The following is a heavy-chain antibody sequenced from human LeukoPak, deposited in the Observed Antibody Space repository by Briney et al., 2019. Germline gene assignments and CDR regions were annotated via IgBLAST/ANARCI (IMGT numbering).Heavy chain of an antibody. J-gene: IGHJ4*02. CDR1: GGTFSSYA. CDR3: ARGLLAPLHF. V-gene: IGHV1-18*01. D-gene: IGHD2-15*01. Sequence: ASVKVSCKATGGTFSSYAISWVRQAPGQGLERMGWISAYNGNTNYAQKLQGRVTMTTDTSTSTAYMELRNLRSDDTAVYYCARGLLAPLHFWGQGTLVTVSS. CDR2: ISAYNGNT.